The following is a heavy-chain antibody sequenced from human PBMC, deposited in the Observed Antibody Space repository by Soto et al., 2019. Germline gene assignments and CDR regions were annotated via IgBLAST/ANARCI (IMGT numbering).Heavy chain of an antibody. CDR2: IDPSDSYT. CDR1: GYSLTSYW. D-gene: IGHD6-13*01. V-gene: IGHV5-10-1*01. Sequence: PGESLKISCKGSGYSLTSYWISWVRQMPGKGLEWMGRIDPSDSYTNYSPSFQGHVTISADKSISTAYLQWSSLKASDTATYYCARLMSSSLRSPFDYWGQGTLVTVSS. J-gene: IGHJ4*02. CDR3: ARLMSSSLRSPFDY.